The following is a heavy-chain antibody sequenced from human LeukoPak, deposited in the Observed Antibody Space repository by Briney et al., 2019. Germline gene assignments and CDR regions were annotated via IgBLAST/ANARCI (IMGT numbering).Heavy chain of an antibody. J-gene: IGHJ3*02. CDR3: AREGKGWAWAFDI. CDR2: IYYSGST. CDR1: GGSISSYY. Sequence: PSETLSLTCTVSGGSISSYYWSWIRQPPGKGLEWIEYIYYSGSTNYNPSLKSRVTISVDTSKNQFSLKLSSVTAADTAVYYCAREGKGWAWAFDIWGQGTMVTVSS. V-gene: IGHV4-59*01. D-gene: IGHD2-15*01.